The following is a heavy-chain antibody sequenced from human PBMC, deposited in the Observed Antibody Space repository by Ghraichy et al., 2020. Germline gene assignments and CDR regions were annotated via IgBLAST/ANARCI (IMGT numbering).Heavy chain of an antibody. D-gene: IGHD3-22*01. Sequence: SQTLSLTCTVSGGSISSYYWSWIRQPPGKGLEWIGYIYYSGSTNYNPSLKSRVTISVDTSKNQFSLKLSSVTAADTAVYYCARQGYDSSGYYRGWFDPWGQGTLVTVSS. CDR1: GGSISSYY. V-gene: IGHV4-59*08. CDR3: ARQGYDSSGYYRGWFDP. J-gene: IGHJ5*02. CDR2: IYYSGST.